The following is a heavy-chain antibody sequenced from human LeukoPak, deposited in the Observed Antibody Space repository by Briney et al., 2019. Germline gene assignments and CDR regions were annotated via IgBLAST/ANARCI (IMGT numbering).Heavy chain of an antibody. V-gene: IGHV1-18*04. J-gene: IGHJ4*02. D-gene: IGHD4-17*01. CDR1: GYTFNGFY. CDR2: VSKYTGNA. Sequence: ASVKVSCKASGYTFNGFYLHWVRQAPGQGLEWMGWVSKYTGNADYAPKFQGRVSMTTDTSTRTAYMELRSLRPDDTAVYFCAREDDRSFGAYDCWGQGTLVTVS. CDR3: AREDDRSFGAYDC.